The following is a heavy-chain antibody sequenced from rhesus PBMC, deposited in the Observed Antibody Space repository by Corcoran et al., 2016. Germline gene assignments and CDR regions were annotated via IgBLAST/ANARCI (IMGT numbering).Heavy chain of an antibody. CDR1: GFTFSSYG. D-gene: IGHD3-16*01. CDR3: AKDTPLYYYSGSYPFDY. J-gene: IGHJ4*01. CDR2: INSGGGTT. Sequence: EVQLVETGGGLVQPGGSLKLSCAASGFTFSSYGMSWVRQAPGKGLEWVSAINSGGGTTYNAESVKGRFTISRDNSKNTLSLQMNSLRAKDTAVYYCAKDTPLYYYSGSYPFDYWGQGVLVTVSS. V-gene: IGHV3S5*01.